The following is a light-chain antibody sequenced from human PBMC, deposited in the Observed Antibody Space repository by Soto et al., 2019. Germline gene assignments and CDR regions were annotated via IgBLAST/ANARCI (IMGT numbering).Light chain of an antibody. CDR1: QSVSSNY. Sequence: IVLTQSPGTLSLSPGEGATLSCRASQSVSSNYLAWYQQKPGQAPRLLIYGASSRATGIPDRFSGSGFGTDFTLAISRLEPEDFAVYYCQQYGSTAPITFGQGTRLDIK. V-gene: IGKV3-20*01. CDR3: QQYGSTAPIT. CDR2: GAS. J-gene: IGKJ5*01.